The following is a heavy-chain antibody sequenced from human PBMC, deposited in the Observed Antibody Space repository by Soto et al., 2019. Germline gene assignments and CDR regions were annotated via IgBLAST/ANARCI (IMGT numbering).Heavy chain of an antibody. V-gene: IGHV1-69*13. Sequence: SVKVSCKASGGTFSSYAISWVRQAPGQGLEWMGGIIPIFGTANYAQKFQGRVTITADESTSTAYMELSSLRSEDTAVYYCASMDPYYDHRSLYPNPAFDTWGQGGRV. D-gene: IGHD3-3*01. J-gene: IGHJ3*02. CDR3: ASMDPYYDHRSLYPNPAFDT. CDR1: GGTFSSYA. CDR2: IIPIFGTA.